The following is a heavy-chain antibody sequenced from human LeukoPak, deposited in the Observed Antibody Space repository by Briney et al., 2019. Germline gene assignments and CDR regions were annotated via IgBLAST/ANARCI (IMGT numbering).Heavy chain of an antibody. D-gene: IGHD2-15*01. V-gene: IGHV1-46*01. Sequence: GASVKVSCKASGYTFTNYYIHWVRQAPGQGLEWMGIINPSGGTSKNAQKFQGRVTMTRDTSTSTVYMELSSLRSDDTAVYYCARGQGIWDWFDPWGQGTLVTVSS. CDR2: INPSGGTS. CDR1: GYTFTNYY. CDR3: ARGQGIWDWFDP. J-gene: IGHJ5*02.